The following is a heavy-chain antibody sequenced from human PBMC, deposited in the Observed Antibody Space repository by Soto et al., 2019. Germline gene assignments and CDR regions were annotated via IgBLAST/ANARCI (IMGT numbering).Heavy chain of an antibody. CDR2: LSGSGGSP. Sequence: EVQLLESGGGLVQPGESLRLSCAASGFTFSSYAMSWVRQAPGKGLEWVSALSGSGGSPYYADSVKGRFTISRDNSKNTLFLQMNSLRADDTAVYYCVKATVTTRGAFDIWGQGTMVTVSS. CDR3: VKATVTTRGAFDI. V-gene: IGHV3-23*01. CDR1: GFTFSSYA. J-gene: IGHJ3*02. D-gene: IGHD4-17*01.